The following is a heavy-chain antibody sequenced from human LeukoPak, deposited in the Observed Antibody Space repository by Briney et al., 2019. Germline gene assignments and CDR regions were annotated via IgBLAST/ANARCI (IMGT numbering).Heavy chain of an antibody. D-gene: IGHD3-16*01. CDR3: ARPDTAPGGVWYYDY. CDR2: IKQDGSDK. Sequence: GGSLRLSCAASGFTFSSYGMHGVRQAPGKGLEWGANIKQDGSDKYYVYSVKGRFTISRDNAKNSLYLQIISLRAEDTAVYYCARPDTAPGGVWYYDYWGQGTLVTVSS. V-gene: IGHV3-7*01. J-gene: IGHJ4*02. CDR1: GFTFSSYG.